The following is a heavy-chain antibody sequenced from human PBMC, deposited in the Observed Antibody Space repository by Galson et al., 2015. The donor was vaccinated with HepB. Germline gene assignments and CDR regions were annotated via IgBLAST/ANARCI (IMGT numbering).Heavy chain of an antibody. V-gene: IGHV3-33*01. CDR3: ASSVGVVPRCYGMDV. D-gene: IGHD3-3*01. CDR2: IWYDGSNK. CDR1: GFTFSSYG. J-gene: IGHJ6*02. Sequence: SLRLSCAASGFTFSSYGMHWVRQAPGKGLEWVAVIWYDGSNKYYADSVKGRFTISRDNSKNTLYLQMNSLRAEDTAVYYCASSVGVVPRCYGMDVWGQGTTVTVSS.